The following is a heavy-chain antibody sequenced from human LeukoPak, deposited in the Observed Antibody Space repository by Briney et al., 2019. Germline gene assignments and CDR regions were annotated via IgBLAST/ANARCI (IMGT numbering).Heavy chain of an antibody. CDR3: ARDLGTGTTPLGAFDI. D-gene: IGHD1-1*01. Sequence: SETLSLTCTVSGGSISSYYWSWIRQPPGKGLEWIGYIYYSGSTNYNPSLKSRVTISVDTSKNQFSLKLSSVTAADTAVYYCARDLGTGTTPLGAFDIWGQGTMVTVSS. CDR1: GGSISSYY. CDR2: IYYSGST. V-gene: IGHV4-59*01. J-gene: IGHJ3*02.